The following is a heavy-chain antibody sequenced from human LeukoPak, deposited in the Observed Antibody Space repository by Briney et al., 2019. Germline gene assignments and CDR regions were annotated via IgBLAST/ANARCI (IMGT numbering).Heavy chain of an antibody. J-gene: IGHJ4*02. CDR2: INSDGSST. CDR3: ATERGWPFYFDS. Sequence: GGSLRLSCAASGFTFSSSWMHWVRQAPGKGLVWVARINSDGSSTNYADSVKGRSTISRDNANNTLYLHISNLRAEDAAFYYCATERGWPFYFDSWGQGTLVTVSS. V-gene: IGHV3-74*01. CDR1: GFTFSSSW. D-gene: IGHD6-19*01.